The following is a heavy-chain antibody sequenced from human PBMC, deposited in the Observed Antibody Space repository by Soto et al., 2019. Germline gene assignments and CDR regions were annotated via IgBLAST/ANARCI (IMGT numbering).Heavy chain of an antibody. D-gene: IGHD3-10*01. J-gene: IGHJ6*02. Sequence: GSLRLSCAASGFTFSIYEMNWVRQAPGKGLEWISYISPNSTTIYYSDSVKGRFTISRDNAKSSLNLQMNSLRAEDTAVYYCARAAGTLVRGVYGMDVWGQGTTVTVSS. CDR3: ARAAGTLVRGVYGMDV. V-gene: IGHV3-48*03. CDR1: GFTFSIYE. CDR2: ISPNSTTI.